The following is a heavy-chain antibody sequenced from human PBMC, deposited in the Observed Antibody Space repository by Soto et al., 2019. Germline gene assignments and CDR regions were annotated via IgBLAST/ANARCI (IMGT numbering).Heavy chain of an antibody. Sequence: SETLSLTCVVSNFSISSGYYWGWIRQSPGKGLEWIASIYRSGTTSYNPSLKSRVTISVGPSKNQFSLMLTAVTAADTAVYYCARTHSGSYYSVFNYWGRGSLVTVSS. D-gene: IGHD1-26*01. CDR1: NFSISSGYY. J-gene: IGHJ4*02. CDR3: ARTHSGSYYSVFNY. V-gene: IGHV4-38-2*01. CDR2: IYRSGTT.